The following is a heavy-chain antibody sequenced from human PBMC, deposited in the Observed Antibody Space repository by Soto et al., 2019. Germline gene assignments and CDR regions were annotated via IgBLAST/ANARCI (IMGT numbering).Heavy chain of an antibody. V-gene: IGHV1-69*06. D-gene: IGHD6-6*01. CDR2: IIPIFGTA. CDR3: ASLGSDSSSSD. Sequence: ASVKVSCKASGCTLSSYAISWVRQAPGQGLEWMGGIIPIFGTANYAQKFQGRVTITADKSTSTAYMELSSLRSEDTAVYYCASLGSDSSSSDWGQGTLVTVSS. J-gene: IGHJ4*02. CDR1: GCTLSSYA.